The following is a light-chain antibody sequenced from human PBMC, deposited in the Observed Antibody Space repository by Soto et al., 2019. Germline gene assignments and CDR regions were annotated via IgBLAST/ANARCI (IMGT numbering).Light chain of an antibody. J-gene: IGLJ1*01. CDR1: SSNIGSNT. CDR3: ATCDDSLNASV. V-gene: IGLV1-44*01. Sequence: QSVLTQPPSASGTPGQRVTIACSGSSSNIGSNTVNWYQQLPGTAPKLLIYSNNLRPSGVPDRFSGSKSGTSASLAISGLQSEDESDYYCATCDDSLNASVFGTGTKVTVL. CDR2: SNN.